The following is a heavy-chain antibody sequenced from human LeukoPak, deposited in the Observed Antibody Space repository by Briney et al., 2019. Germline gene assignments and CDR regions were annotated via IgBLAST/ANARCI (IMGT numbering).Heavy chain of an antibody. Sequence: PGGSLRLSCAASGFTFSRYWMHWVRQAPGKGLVWVSRIKSDGSSIIYADSVKGRFTISRDNAKNTLYLQMNSLRAEDTAVYYCATAVSQSSSSWYLSDNWGQGTLVTVSS. D-gene: IGHD6-13*01. CDR3: ATAVSQSSSSWYLSDN. CDR2: IKSDGSSI. V-gene: IGHV3-74*01. CDR1: GFTFSRYW. J-gene: IGHJ4*02.